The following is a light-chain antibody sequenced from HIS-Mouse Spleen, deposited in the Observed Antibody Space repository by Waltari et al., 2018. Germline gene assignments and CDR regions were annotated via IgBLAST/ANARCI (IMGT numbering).Light chain of an antibody. CDR1: QGISSY. CDR2: AAS. V-gene: IGKV1-9*01. J-gene: IGKJ1*01. Sequence: DIQLTQSPSFLSASVGDRVTITCRASQGISSYLAWYQQKPGKAPKLLIYAASTLQSGVTSRFSGSGSGTEFTLTISSLQPEDFATYYCQQLNSYPLTFGQGTKVEIK. CDR3: QQLNSYPLT.